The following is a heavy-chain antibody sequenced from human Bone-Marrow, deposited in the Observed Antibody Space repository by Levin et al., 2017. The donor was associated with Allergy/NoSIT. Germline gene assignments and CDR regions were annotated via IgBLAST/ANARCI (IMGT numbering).Heavy chain of an antibody. CDR1: GFSLSTSGVG. J-gene: IGHJ4*02. CDR2: IYSDDDK. CDR3: AHRLFSFTFYSNPDYYFDY. V-gene: IGHV2-5*02. Sequence: SGPTLVKPPQTLTLTCTFSGFSLSTSGVGVGWIRPPPGKALEWLALIYSDDDKRYSPSLKSRITITKQTSKNQVVLTMTNMDPVDTATYYCAHRLFSFTFYSNPDYYFDYWGQGTVVTVSS. D-gene: IGHD4-11*01.